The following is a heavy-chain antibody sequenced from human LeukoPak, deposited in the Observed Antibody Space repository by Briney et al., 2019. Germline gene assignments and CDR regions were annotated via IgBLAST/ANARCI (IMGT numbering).Heavy chain of an antibody. D-gene: IGHD3-10*01. CDR3: ARGSPVLLFMVRGVIDAFDI. J-gene: IGHJ3*02. CDR2: IYYSGST. Sequence: PSETLSLTCTVSGGSISSYYWSWIRQPPGKGLEWIGYIYYSGSTNYNPSLKSRVTISVDTSKNQFSLKLSSVTAADTAVYYCARGSPVLLFMVRGVIDAFDIWGQGTMVTVSS. CDR1: GGSISSYY. V-gene: IGHV4-59*12.